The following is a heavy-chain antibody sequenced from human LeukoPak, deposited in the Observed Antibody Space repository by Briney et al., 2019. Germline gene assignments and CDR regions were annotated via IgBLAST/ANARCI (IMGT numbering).Heavy chain of an antibody. Sequence: PSETLSLTCAVYGGSFSGYYWSWIRQPPGKGLEWIGEINHSGSTYYNPSLKSRITISVDTSKNQFSLKLTSVTAADTAVYYCASVYSLYDNWGQGILVIVSS. V-gene: IGHV4-34*01. CDR3: ASVYSLYDN. CDR2: INHSGST. CDR1: GGSFSGYY. D-gene: IGHD6-13*01. J-gene: IGHJ4*02.